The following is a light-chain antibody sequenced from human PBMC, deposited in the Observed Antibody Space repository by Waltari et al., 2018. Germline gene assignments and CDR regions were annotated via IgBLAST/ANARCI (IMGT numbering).Light chain of an antibody. J-gene: IGLJ2*01. V-gene: IGLV3-1*01. CDR3: QALDRRTVEVV. Sequence: SYDLTQPPSVSVSPGQTASITCSGDKLANKNVCWYQQKPGQSPVLVIYQNTKLPSWIPERFSASNSGSTATLTMSGVQSTDEADYYCQALDRRTVEVVFGGGTRLAVL. CDR2: QNT. CDR1: KLANKN.